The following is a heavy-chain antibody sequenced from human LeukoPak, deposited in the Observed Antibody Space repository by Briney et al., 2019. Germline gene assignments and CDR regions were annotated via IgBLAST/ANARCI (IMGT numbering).Heavy chain of an antibody. CDR1: GFTFSDYY. V-gene: IGHV3-11*01. CDR3: AREYSGSYIGWAFDI. CDR2: ISSSGSTI. D-gene: IGHD1-26*01. J-gene: IGHJ3*02. Sequence: GGSLRLSYAASGFTFSDYYMSWIRQAPGKGLEWVSYISSSGSTIYYADSVKGRFTISRDNAKNSLYLQMNSLRAEDTAVYYCAREYSGSYIGWAFDIWGQGTMVTVSS.